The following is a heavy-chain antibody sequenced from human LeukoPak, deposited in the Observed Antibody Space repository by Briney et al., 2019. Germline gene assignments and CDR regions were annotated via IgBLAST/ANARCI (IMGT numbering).Heavy chain of an antibody. CDR2: ISWDGGST. V-gene: IGHV3-43D*03. CDR3: AKDRPQRRFGSGSYLDY. D-gene: IGHD3-10*01. Sequence: GGSLRLSCAASGFTFDDYAMHWVRQAPGKGLEWVSLISWDGGSTYYADSVKGRFTISRDNSKNSLYLQMNSLRAEDTALYYCAKDRPQRRFGSGSYLDYWGQGTLVTVSS. J-gene: IGHJ4*02. CDR1: GFTFDDYA.